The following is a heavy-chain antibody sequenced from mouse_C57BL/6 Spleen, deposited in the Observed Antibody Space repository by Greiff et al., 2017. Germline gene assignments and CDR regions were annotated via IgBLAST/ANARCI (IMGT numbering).Heavy chain of an antibody. CDR2: INPNNGGT. J-gene: IGHJ3*01. V-gene: IGHV1-18*01. Sequence: VQLQQSGPELVKPGASVKIPCKASGYTFTDYNMDWVKQSHGKSLEWIGDINPNNGGTIYNQKFKGKATLTLDKSSSTAYMELRSLTSEDTAVYYCAREGDYYYGSSYAWFAYWGQGTLVTVSA. CDR1: GYTFTDYN. D-gene: IGHD1-1*01. CDR3: AREGDYYYGSSYAWFAY.